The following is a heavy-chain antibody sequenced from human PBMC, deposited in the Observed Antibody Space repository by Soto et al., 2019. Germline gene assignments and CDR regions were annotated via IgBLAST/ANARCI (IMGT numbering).Heavy chain of an antibody. CDR3: ARSHGSGSYYLDY. CDR1: GFTFSSYE. V-gene: IGHV3-48*03. Sequence: GGSLRLSCSASGFTFSSYEMNWVRQAPGKGLEWVSYISSSGSTIYYADSVKGRFTISRDNAKNSLYLQMNSLRAEDTAVYYCARSHGSGSYYLDYWGQGTLVTVSS. D-gene: IGHD3-10*01. CDR2: ISSSGSTI. J-gene: IGHJ4*02.